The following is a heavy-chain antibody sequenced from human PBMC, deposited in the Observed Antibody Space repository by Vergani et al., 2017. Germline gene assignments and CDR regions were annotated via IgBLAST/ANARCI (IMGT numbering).Heavy chain of an antibody. D-gene: IGHD4-23*01. CDR3: ARGDGGLNWFDP. CDR2: IYTSGSN. CDR1: GGSISSGSYY. J-gene: IGHJ5*02. V-gene: IGHV4-61*02. Sequence: QVQLQESGPGLVKPSQTLSLTCTVSGGSISSGSYYWSWIRQPAGKGLEWIGRIYTSGSNNYNPSLKGRVTISVDTSKNQFSLKLSSVTAADTAVYYCARGDGGLNWFDPWGQGTLVTVSS.